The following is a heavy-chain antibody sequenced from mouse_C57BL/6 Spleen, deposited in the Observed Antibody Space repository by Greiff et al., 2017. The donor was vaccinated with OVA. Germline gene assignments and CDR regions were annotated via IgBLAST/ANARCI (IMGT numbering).Heavy chain of an antibody. CDR3: ARTYYSNYGYYFDY. CDR1: GYAFSSYW. CDR2: IYPGDGDT. J-gene: IGHJ2*01. Sequence: QVQLKQSGAELVKPGASVKISCKASGYAFSSYWMNWVKQRPGKGLEWIGQIYPGDGDTNYNGKFKGKATLTADKSSSTAYMQLSSLTSEDSAVYFCARTYYSNYGYYFDYWGQGTTLTVSS. V-gene: IGHV1-80*01. D-gene: IGHD2-5*01.